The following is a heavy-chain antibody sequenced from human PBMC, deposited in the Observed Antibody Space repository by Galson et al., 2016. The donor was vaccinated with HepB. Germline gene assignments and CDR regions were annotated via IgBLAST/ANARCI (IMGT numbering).Heavy chain of an antibody. Sequence: QSGAEVKKPGESLTISCMASGYNFNNYWIGWVRQMPGKGLEWMGIIFPGDSETRYSPSFRGQITVSADKSSSTAYLHWSRLKASDTAMYYCARQGDNWDWGQGTLVTVSS. CDR3: ARQGDNWD. D-gene: IGHD1-1*01. V-gene: IGHV5-51*01. J-gene: IGHJ4*02. CDR1: GYNFNNYW. CDR2: IFPGDSET.